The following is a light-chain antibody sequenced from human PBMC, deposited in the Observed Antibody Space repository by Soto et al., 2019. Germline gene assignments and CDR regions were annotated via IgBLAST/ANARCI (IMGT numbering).Light chain of an antibody. Sequence: QPVLTQPPSVSGAPGQRVTISCTGSSSNIGAGYDVHWYQQLPGTAPKLLIYGNSNRPSGVPDRFSGSKSGTSASLAITGRQGEAEADYYCQDYDSRLSGYIVATGTTLTV. CDR1: SSNIGAGYD. CDR2: GNS. CDR3: QDYDSRLSGYI. J-gene: IGLJ1*01. V-gene: IGLV1-40*01.